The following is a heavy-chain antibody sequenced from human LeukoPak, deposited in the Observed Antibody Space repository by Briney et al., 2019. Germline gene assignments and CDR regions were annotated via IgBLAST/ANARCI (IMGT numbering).Heavy chain of an antibody. CDR1: GYTFTTYG. J-gene: IGHJ3*02. V-gene: IGHV1-18*04. CDR2: ISAYNGNT. Sequence: ASVTVSCKASGYTFTTYGITWVRQAPGQGLQWMGWISAYNGNTHYAQNLQGRVTMTTDTSTSTAYMELSSLRSEDTAVYYCARGAPGLLRGAFDIWGQGTMVTVSS. CDR3: ARGAPGLLRGAFDI. D-gene: IGHD3-22*01.